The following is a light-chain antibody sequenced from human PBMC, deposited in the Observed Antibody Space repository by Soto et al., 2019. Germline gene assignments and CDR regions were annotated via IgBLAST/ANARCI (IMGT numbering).Light chain of an antibody. J-gene: IGLJ1*01. CDR3: QSYDSSLSGYV. Sequence: QSVLTQPRSVSGSPGQSVTISCTGTSSDVGRYNYVSWYQQHPGKAPKLIIYDVTKRPSGVPDRFSGSKSGTSASLAIAGLQAEDEGDYYCQSYDSSLSGYVFGTGTKVTVL. CDR1: SSDVGRYNY. CDR2: DVT. V-gene: IGLV2-11*01.